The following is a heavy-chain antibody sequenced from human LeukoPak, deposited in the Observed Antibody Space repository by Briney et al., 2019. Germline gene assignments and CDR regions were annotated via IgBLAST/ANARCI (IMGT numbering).Heavy chain of an antibody. CDR1: SDSISSHY. Sequence: PSETLSLTCTVSSDSISSHYWSWIRQPPGQGLEWIGYIYYSGSTNYNPSLKSRVTISVDTSKSQFSLRLSSVTAADTAVYYCASRIVGAAPYFDYWGQGTLVTVSS. D-gene: IGHD1-26*01. J-gene: IGHJ4*02. CDR2: IYYSGST. V-gene: IGHV4-59*11. CDR3: ASRIVGAAPYFDY.